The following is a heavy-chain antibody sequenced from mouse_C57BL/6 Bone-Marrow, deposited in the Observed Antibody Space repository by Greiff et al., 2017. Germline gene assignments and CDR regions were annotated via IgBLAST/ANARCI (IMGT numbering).Heavy chain of an antibody. D-gene: IGHD2-2*01. CDR3: ARGEVTTRGGFDY. CDR2: IYPRSGNT. Sequence: VKLQESGAELARPGASVKLSCKASGYTFTSYGISWVKQRTGQGLEWIGEIYPRSGNTYYNEKFKGKATLTADKSSSTAYMELRSLTSEDSAVYFCARGEVTTRGGFDYWGQGTTLTVSS. CDR1: GYTFTSYG. V-gene: IGHV1-81*01. J-gene: IGHJ2*01.